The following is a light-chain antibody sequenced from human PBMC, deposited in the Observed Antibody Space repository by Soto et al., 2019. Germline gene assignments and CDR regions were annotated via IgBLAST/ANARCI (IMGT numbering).Light chain of an antibody. V-gene: IGLV2-14*01. J-gene: IGLJ3*02. CDR2: EVS. CDR3: SSYTSSSTRV. CDR1: SSDVGGYNY. Sequence: QSALTQPASVSGSPGQSITISCTGTSSDVGGYNYVSWYQQHPGKAPKLMIYEVSNRPSGVSNRFSGSKSGNTDSLTISGLQAEDEADYYCSSYTSSSTRVFGGGTKLTV.